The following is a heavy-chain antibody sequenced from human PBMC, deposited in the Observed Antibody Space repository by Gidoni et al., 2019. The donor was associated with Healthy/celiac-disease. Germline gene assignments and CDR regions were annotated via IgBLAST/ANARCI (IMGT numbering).Heavy chain of an antibody. V-gene: IGHV3-23*01. CDR3: AKHGQQHYRHWFDP. CDR2: ISGSGGST. Sequence: EVQLLESGVGLVQPGGSLRLSCAASGFTFRSYAMSWVRQAPGKGLEWVSAISGSGGSTYYADSGKGRFTISRDNSKNTLYLQMNSLRAEDTAVYYCAKHGQQHYRHWFDPWGQGTLVTVSS. J-gene: IGHJ5*02. D-gene: IGHD6-13*01. CDR1: GFTFRSYA.